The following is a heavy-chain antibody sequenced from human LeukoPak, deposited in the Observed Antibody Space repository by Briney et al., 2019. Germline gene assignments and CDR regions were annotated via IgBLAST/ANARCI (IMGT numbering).Heavy chain of an antibody. CDR3: ARGRWPQLPDN. J-gene: IGHJ4*02. V-gene: IGHV1-69*06. D-gene: IGHD1-1*01. Sequence: SVKVSCKASGGTFSSYAISWVRQAPGQGLEWMGRIIAIFGTANYAQKFQGRVTITADKSTNTAYMELSSLRSEDTAVYYCARGRWPQLPDNWGQGTPVTVSS. CDR1: GGTFSSYA. CDR2: IIAIFGTA.